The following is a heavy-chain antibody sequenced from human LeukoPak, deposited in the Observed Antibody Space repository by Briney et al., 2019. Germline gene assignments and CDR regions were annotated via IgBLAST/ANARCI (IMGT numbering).Heavy chain of an antibody. CDR3: ARGYSYGSDY. J-gene: IGHJ4*02. V-gene: IGHV3-30*04. CDR1: GFTFSSYA. Sequence: GRSLRLSCAASGFTFSSYAIHWVRQAPGKGLEWVAVISYDGSNKYYADSVKGRFTISRDNSKNTLYLQMNSLRAEDTAVYYCARGYSYGSDYWGQGTLVTVSS. CDR2: ISYDGSNK. D-gene: IGHD5-18*01.